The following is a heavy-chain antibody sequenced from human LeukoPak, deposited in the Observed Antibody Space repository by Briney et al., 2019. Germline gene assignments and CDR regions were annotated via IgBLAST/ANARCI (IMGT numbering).Heavy chain of an antibody. Sequence: ASVKVSCKASGYTFTGYYMHWVRQAPGQGLEWMGWINPNSGGTNYAQKFQGRVTMTRDTSISTAYMELSSLRSEDTAVYYCARAKAYCGGDCAEYFQHWGQGTLVTVSS. CDR1: GYTFTGYY. V-gene: IGHV1-2*02. J-gene: IGHJ1*01. D-gene: IGHD2-21*02. CDR2: INPNSGGT. CDR3: ARAKAYCGGDCAEYFQH.